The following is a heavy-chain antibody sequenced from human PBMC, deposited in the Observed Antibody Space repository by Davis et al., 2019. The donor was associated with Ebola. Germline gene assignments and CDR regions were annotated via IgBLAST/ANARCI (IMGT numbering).Heavy chain of an antibody. CDR3: ASGPATYYYDSSGYQGAFDI. V-gene: IGHV3-21*01. CDR1: GFTFSSYS. Sequence: GESLKISCAASGFTFSSYSMNWVRQAPGKGLEWVSSISSSSSYIYYADSVKGRFTISRDNAKNSLYLQMNSLRAEDTAVYYCASGPATYYYDSSGYQGAFDIWGQGTMVTVSS. J-gene: IGHJ3*02. D-gene: IGHD3-22*01. CDR2: ISSSSSYI.